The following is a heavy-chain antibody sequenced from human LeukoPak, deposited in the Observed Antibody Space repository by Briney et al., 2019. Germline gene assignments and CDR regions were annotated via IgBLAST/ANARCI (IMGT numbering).Heavy chain of an antibody. D-gene: IGHD3-22*01. Sequence: GGSLRLSCAASGFTFSGSAIHWVRQASGKGLEWVGRIRSKINTYATAYAASVKGRFTISRDDSKNTAYLQMNSLKTEDTAVYYCTRLQYYYGSSGYVHSWFDPWGQGTLVTVSS. CDR2: IRSKINTYAT. V-gene: IGHV3-73*01. J-gene: IGHJ5*02. CDR1: GFTFSGSA. CDR3: TRLQYYYGSSGYVHSWFDP.